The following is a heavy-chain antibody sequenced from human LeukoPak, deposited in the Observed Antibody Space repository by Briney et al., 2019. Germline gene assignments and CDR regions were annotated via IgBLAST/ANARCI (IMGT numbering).Heavy chain of an antibody. J-gene: IGHJ6*02. CDR1: GGTFSSYA. V-gene: IGHV1-69*13. D-gene: IGHD2-21*02. Sequence: PVKVSCKASGGTFSSYAISWVRQAPGQGLEWMGGIIPIFGTANYAQKFQGRVTITADESTSTAYMELSSLRSEDTAVYYCASPAGGDPGIINYYYGMDVWGQGTTVTVSS. CDR3: ASPAGGDPGIINYYYGMDV. CDR2: IIPIFGTA.